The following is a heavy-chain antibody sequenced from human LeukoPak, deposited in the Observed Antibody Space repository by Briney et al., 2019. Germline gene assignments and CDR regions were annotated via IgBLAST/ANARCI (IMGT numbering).Heavy chain of an antibody. Sequence: ASVKVSCKASGYTFTSYDIDWVRQATGQGLEWMGWMNPNSGNTGYAQKFQGRVTMTRNTSISTAYMELTSLRSEDTAVYYCAREYQLLGTVYNYFDPWGQGTLVTVSS. CDR3: AREYQLLGTVYNYFDP. CDR2: MNPNSGNT. V-gene: IGHV1-8*02. CDR1: GYTFTSYD. D-gene: IGHD2-2*01. J-gene: IGHJ5*02.